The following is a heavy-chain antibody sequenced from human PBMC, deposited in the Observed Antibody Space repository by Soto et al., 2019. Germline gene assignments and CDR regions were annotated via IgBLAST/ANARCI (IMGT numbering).Heavy chain of an antibody. Sequence: GESLKISCKGSGYSFTSYRIDWVRQMPGKGLEWMGIIYPGDSDTTYSPSFQGQVTISADKSINTAYLQWSSLKASDTAMYYCARQNVECSSTSCVAFDIWGQGTMVTVSS. D-gene: IGHD2-2*01. V-gene: IGHV5-51*01. CDR2: IYPGDSDT. J-gene: IGHJ3*02. CDR3: ARQNVECSSTSCVAFDI. CDR1: GYSFTSYR.